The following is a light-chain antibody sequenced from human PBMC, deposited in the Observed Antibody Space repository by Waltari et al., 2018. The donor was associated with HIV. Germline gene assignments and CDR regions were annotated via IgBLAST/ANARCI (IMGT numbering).Light chain of an antibody. CDR1: SSNIGSHY. Sequence: QSVLTQPPSASGTHGQRVTISCSGSSSNIGSHYVYWYQQLPGTAPKLLIYRNNPRPSGVPDRFSGSKSGTSASLAISGLRSEDEADYYCAAWDDSLSGPVVFGGGTKLTVL. J-gene: IGLJ2*01. CDR2: RNN. V-gene: IGLV1-47*01. CDR3: AAWDDSLSGPVV.